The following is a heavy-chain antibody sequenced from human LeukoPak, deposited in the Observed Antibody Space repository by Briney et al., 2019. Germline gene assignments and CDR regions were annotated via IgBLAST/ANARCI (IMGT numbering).Heavy chain of an antibody. J-gene: IGHJ4*02. CDR3: ARAGYCSSTSCYNYFDY. Sequence: GGSLRLSCAASGFTFSSYWMSWVRQAPGKGLEWVANIKQDGSEKYYVDSVKGRFTISRDNAKNSLYLQMNSLRAGDTAVYYCARAGYCSSTSCYNYFDYWGQGTLVTVSS. V-gene: IGHV3-7*01. CDR2: IKQDGSEK. D-gene: IGHD2-2*02. CDR1: GFTFSSYW.